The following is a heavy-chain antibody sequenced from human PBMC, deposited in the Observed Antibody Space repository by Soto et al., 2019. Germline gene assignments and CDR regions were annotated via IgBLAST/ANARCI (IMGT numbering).Heavy chain of an antibody. J-gene: IGHJ5*02. V-gene: IGHV4-34*01. D-gene: IGHD5-18*01. CDR1: GGSFSGYY. CDR3: ARRGYSYRIWFDP. Sequence: SETLSLTCAVYGGSFSGYYWSWIRQPPGKGLEWIGEINHSGSTNYNPSLKSRVTISVDTSKNQFSLKLSPVTAADTAVYYCARRGYSYRIWFDPWGQGTLVTVSS. CDR2: INHSGST.